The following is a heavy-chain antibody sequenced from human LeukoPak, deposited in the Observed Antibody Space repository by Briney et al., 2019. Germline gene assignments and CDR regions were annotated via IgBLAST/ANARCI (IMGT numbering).Heavy chain of an antibody. CDR2: IVVGSGNT. D-gene: IGHD4-17*01. J-gene: IGHJ6*02. CDR3: AADHTVTTPHYYYYGMDV. CDR1: GFTFTSSA. V-gene: IGHV1-58*01. Sequence: SVKVSCKASGFTFTSSAVQWVRQARGQRLEWLGWIVVGSGNTNYAQKFQERVTITRDMSTSTAYMELSSLRSEDTAVYYCAADHTVTTPHYYYYGMDVWGQGTTVTVSS.